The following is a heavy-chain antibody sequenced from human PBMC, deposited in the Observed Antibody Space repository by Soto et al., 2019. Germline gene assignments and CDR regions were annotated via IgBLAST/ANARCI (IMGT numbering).Heavy chain of an antibody. CDR1: GGTFSSYA. Sequence: SVKVSCKASGGTFSSYAISWVRQAPGQGLEWMGGIIPIFGTANYAQKFQGRVTMTTDTSTSTAYMELRSLRSDDTAVYYCARDPRLVGATIGEFDYWGQGTLVTVSS. CDR2: IIPIFGTA. D-gene: IGHD1-26*01. J-gene: IGHJ4*02. CDR3: ARDPRLVGATIGEFDY. V-gene: IGHV1-69*05.